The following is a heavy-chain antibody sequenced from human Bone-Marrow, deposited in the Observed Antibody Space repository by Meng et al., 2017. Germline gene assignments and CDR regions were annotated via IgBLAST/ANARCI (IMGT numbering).Heavy chain of an antibody. J-gene: IGHJ4*02. CDR3: AREGAGFDY. V-gene: IGHV3-48*04. CDR2: ISSSGSTI. Sequence: GESLKISCAGTGFIFSNAWMTWVRQAPGKGLEWVSYISSSGSTIYYADSVKGRFTISRDNAKNSLYLQMNSLRAEDTAVYYCAREGAGFDYWGQGTLVTVSS. D-gene: IGHD3-16*01. CDR1: GFIFSNAW.